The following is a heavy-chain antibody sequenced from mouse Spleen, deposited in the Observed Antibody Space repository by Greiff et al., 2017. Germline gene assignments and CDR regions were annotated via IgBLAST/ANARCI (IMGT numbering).Heavy chain of an antibody. D-gene: IGHD1-1*01. J-gene: IGHJ4*01. V-gene: IGHV5-9*01. CDR2: ISSGGGNT. CDR1: GFTFSSYA. Sequence: EVMLVESGGGLVKLGGSLKLSCAASGFTFSSYAMSWVRQTPEKRLEWVATISSGGGNTYYPDSVKGRFTISRDNAKNTLYLQMSSLKSEDTAMYYCARLDYGSSYYAMDYWGQGTSVTVSS. CDR3: ARLDYGSSYYAMDY.